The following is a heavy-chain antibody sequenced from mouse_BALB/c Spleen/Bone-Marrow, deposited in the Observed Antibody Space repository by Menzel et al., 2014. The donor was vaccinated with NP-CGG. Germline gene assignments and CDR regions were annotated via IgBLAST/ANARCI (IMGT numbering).Heavy chain of an antibody. V-gene: IGHV1S81*02. CDR3: ARTYFDF. CDR1: GYTFTSYW. CDR2: INPSNGRT. J-gene: IGHJ2*01. Sequence: HLQRSGVDLVNPGASGKLSCKASGYTFTSYWMHWVKQRPGQGLEWIGEINPSNGRTNYNEKFKSKATLTVDKSSSTAYMQLSSLTSEDSAVYYCARTYFDFWDQAATLAVSS.